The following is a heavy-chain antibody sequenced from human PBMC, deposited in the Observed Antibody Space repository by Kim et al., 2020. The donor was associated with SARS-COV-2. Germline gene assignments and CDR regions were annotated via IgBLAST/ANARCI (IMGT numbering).Heavy chain of an antibody. D-gene: IGHD3-10*01. J-gene: IGHJ4*02. V-gene: IGHV4-34*01. Sequence: SETLSLTCAVYGGSFSGYYWSWIRQPPGKGLEWIGEINHSGSTNYNPSLKSRVTISVDTSKNQFSLKLSSVTAADTAVYYCARGKYYGSGSFDWGGLDYWGQGTLVTVSS. CDR2: INHSGST. CDR1: GGSFSGYY. CDR3: ARGKYYGSGSFDWGGLDY.